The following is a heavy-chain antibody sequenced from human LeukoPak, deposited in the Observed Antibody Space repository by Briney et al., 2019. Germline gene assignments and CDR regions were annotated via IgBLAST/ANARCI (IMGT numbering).Heavy chain of an antibody. CDR2: INHSGNT. J-gene: IGHJ4*02. D-gene: IGHD3-16*02. CDR3: ARGQMGSLDN. CDR1: GGSFSGDF. V-gene: IGHV4-34*01. Sequence: SETLSLTCAVNGGSFSGDFWSWIRQSPGKGLEWIGEINHSGNTNYNPSLKSRVTISVDTSKNQFSLKLSSVTAADTAVYYCARGQMGSLDNWGQGTLVTVSS.